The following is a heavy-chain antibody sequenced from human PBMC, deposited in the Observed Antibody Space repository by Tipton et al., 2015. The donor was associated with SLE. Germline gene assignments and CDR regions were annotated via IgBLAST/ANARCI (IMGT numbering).Heavy chain of an antibody. CDR3: ARTTLSDFDY. CDR1: GGSISSHY. V-gene: IGHV4-59*11. D-gene: IGHD1-14*01. Sequence: TLSLTCTVSGGSISSHYWSWIRQPPGKGLEWIGYIYYSGSTNYNPSLKSRVTISVDTSKNQFSLKLSSVTAADTAVYYCARTTLSDFDYWGQGTLVTVSS. CDR2: IYYSGST. J-gene: IGHJ4*02.